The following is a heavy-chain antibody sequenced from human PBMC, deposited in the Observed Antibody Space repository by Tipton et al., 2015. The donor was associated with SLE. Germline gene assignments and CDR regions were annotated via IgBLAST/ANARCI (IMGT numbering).Heavy chain of an antibody. Sequence: TLSLTCTVSGGSISSYYWSWVRPSSGKGLEWVGRIYTSGSTNYNPSLKSRVTMSVDTSKNQFSLKLSSVTAADTAVYYCAGGRSTWGYWGQGTLVTVSS. J-gene: IGHJ4*02. CDR1: GGSISSYY. CDR2: IYTSGST. D-gene: IGHD1-26*01. CDR3: AGGRSTWGY. V-gene: IGHV4-4*07.